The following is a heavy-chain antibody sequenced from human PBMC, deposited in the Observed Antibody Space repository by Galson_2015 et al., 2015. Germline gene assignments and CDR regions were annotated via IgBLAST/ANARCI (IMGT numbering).Heavy chain of an antibody. J-gene: IGHJ4*02. V-gene: IGHV5-51*01. D-gene: IGHD2-2*01. CDR2: IYPGDSDT. CDR1: GYSFTSYW. CDR3: ARRGAYCSSTSCYDY. Sequence: QSGAEVKKPGESLQISCKGSGYSFTSYWIGWVRQMPGKGLEWMGIIYPGDSDTRYSPSFQGQVTISADKSISTAYLQWSSLKASDTAMYYCARRGAYCSSTSCYDYWGQGTLVTVSS.